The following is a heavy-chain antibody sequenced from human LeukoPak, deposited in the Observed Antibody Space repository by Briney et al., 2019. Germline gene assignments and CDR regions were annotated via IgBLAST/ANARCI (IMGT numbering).Heavy chain of an antibody. CDR1: GYTFTSYY. Sequence: ASVKVSCKASGYTFTSYYMHWVRQAPGQGLEWMGIINPSGGSTSYAQKFQGRVTMTRDTSTGTVYMELSSLRSEDTAVYYCARALAYCGGDCRYTNNWFDPWGQGTLVTVSS. CDR3: ARALAYCGGDCRYTNNWFDP. V-gene: IGHV1-46*01. CDR2: INPSGGST. J-gene: IGHJ5*02. D-gene: IGHD2-21*02.